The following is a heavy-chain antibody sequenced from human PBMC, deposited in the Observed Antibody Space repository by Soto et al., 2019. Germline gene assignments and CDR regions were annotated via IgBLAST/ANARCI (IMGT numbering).Heavy chain of an antibody. CDR1: GFTFSSYG. J-gene: IGHJ4*02. D-gene: IGHD3-3*01. V-gene: IGHV3-33*01. CDR2: IWYDGNNR. Sequence: QVHLVESGGGVVQPGRSLRLSCATSGFTFSSYGMHWVRQAPGKGLEWVAVIWYDGNNRDYADSVKGRFTISRDNSKNTLYLQMNSVRAEDTAVYYCARSSPNYYESWSGWYYFDYWGQGPLVTVSS. CDR3: ARSSPNYYESWSGWYYFDY.